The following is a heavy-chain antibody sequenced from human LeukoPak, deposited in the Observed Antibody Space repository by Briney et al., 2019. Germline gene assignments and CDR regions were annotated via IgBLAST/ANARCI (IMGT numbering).Heavy chain of an antibody. D-gene: IGHD6-13*01. CDR1: GGSISSYY. Sequence: SETLSLTCTVSGGSISSYYWSWIRQPPGKGLEWIGYIYYTGSTNYNPSLKSRVTISVDTSRNQFSLKLSSVTAADTAVYYCASSSRYGNWFDPWGQGTLVTVSS. J-gene: IGHJ5*02. CDR3: ASSSRYGNWFDP. V-gene: IGHV4-59*01. CDR2: IYYTGST.